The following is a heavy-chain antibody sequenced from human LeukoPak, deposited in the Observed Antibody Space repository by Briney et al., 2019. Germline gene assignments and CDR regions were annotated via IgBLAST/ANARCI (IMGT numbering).Heavy chain of an antibody. Sequence: ASVKVSCKASGYTFTSYGISWVRQAPGQGLEWMGWISAYNGNTNYAQKLQGRVTMTTDTSTSTAYMELRSLRSDGTAVYYCARVYYYDSSGYFDAFDIWGQGTMVTVSS. CDR3: ARVYYYDSSGYFDAFDI. D-gene: IGHD3-22*01. V-gene: IGHV1-18*01. CDR2: ISAYNGNT. J-gene: IGHJ3*02. CDR1: GYTFTSYG.